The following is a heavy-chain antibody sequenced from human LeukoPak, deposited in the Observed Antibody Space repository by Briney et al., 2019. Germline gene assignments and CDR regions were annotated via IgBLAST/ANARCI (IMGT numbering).Heavy chain of an antibody. V-gene: IGHV1-69*04. CDR1: GGTFSSYA. J-gene: IGHJ4*02. CDR2: IIPILGMA. D-gene: IGHD3-3*01. CDR3: ATGAPYYDFWSGYSPFAY. Sequence: ASVKVSCKASGGTFSSYAISWVRQAPGQGLEWMGRIIPILGMANYAQKFQGRVTITADKSTSTAYMELSSLRSEDTAVYYCATGAPYYDFWSGYSPFAYWGQGTLVTVSS.